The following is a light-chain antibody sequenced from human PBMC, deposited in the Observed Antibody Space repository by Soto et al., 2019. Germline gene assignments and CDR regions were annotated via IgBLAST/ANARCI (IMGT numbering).Light chain of an antibody. V-gene: IGKV3-20*01. Sequence: EVVLTQSPGTLSLSPGERATLSCRASQSVSNKYLAWYQQKPGQAPRLLIFGSSDRATGIPDRFSGSGSGTDFTLPIRRLEPEDFAVYYCQQYGSSPPYTFGQGTKLEIK. J-gene: IGKJ2*01. CDR2: GSS. CDR3: QQYGSSPPYT. CDR1: QSVSNKY.